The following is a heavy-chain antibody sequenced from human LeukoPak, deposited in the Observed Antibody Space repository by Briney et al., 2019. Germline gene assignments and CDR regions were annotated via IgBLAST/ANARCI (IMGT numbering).Heavy chain of an antibody. Sequence: GGSLRLSCAASGFTFSSYSMNWVRQAPGKGLEWVSYISSSGSTIYYADSVKGRLTISRDNAKNSLYLQQSSLRDEDTAVYYCARDCRLNCARQPGFDSWGQGTLVTVSS. J-gene: IGHJ5*01. V-gene: IGHV3-48*02. CDR3: ARDCRLNCARQPGFDS. D-gene: IGHD1-1*01. CDR1: GFTFSSYS. CDR2: ISSSGSTI.